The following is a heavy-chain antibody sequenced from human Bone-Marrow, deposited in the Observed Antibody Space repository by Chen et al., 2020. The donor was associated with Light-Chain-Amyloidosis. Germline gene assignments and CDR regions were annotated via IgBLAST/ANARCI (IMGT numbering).Heavy chain of an antibody. J-gene: IGHJ4*02. Sequence: EVQLVESGGALVQPGRSLGLACAASGSPFADHALPWVRQTPAKGLEWVAGISWNSDSVDYADSVKGRFTISRDNDKNFMYLQMKSLKTEDTALYYCAKAPTPRIVAASVYFESWGQGALVTVSS. CDR1: GSPFADHA. CDR2: ISWNSDSV. CDR3: AKAPTPRIVAASVYFES. D-gene: IGHD6-13*01. V-gene: IGHV3-9*01.